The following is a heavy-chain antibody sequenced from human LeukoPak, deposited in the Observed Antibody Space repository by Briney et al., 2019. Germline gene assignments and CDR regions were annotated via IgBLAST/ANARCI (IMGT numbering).Heavy chain of an antibody. CDR2: ISAYNGNT. Sequence: ASVKVSCKASGYTFTSYGISWVRQAPGQGLEWMGWISAYNGNTNYAQKLQGRVTMTTDTSTRTAYMELRSLRSDDTAVYYCARGVMITFGGVIAQQYYFDYWGQGTLVTVSS. CDR3: ARGVMITFGGVIAQQYYFDY. CDR1: GYTFTSYG. V-gene: IGHV1-18*04. D-gene: IGHD3-16*02. J-gene: IGHJ4*02.